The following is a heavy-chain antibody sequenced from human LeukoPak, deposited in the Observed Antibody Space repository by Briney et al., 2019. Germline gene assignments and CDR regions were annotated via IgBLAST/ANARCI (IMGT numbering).Heavy chain of an antibody. V-gene: IGHV4-59*01. CDR1: GGSISSYY. D-gene: IGHD5-18*01. CDR2: IYYSGST. J-gene: IGHJ6*02. CDR3: ARVRGVDTAMVYGMDV. Sequence: SETLSLTCTVSGGSISSYYWSWIRQPPGEGLEWIGYIYYSGSTNYNPSLKSRVTISVDTSKNQFSLKLSSVTAADTAVYYCARVRGVDTAMVYGMDVWGQGTTVTVSS.